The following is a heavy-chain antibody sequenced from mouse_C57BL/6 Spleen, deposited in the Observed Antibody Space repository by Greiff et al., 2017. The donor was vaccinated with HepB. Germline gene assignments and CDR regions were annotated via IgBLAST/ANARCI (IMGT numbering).Heavy chain of an antibody. D-gene: IGHD4-1*02. J-gene: IGHJ3*01. CDR2: IHPNSGST. CDR3: ARGGLTTGTDGFAY. CDR1: GYTFTSYW. V-gene: IGHV1-64*01. Sequence: QVQLQQSGAELVKPGASVKLSCKASGYTFTSYWMHWVKQRPGQGLEWIGMIHPNSGSTNYNEKFKSKATLTVDKSSSTAYMQLSSLTSEDSAVYYCARGGLTTGTDGFAYWGQGTLVTVSA.